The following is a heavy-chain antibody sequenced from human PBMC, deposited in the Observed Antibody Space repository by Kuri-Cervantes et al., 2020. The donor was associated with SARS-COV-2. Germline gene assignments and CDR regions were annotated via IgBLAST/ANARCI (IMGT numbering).Heavy chain of an antibody. CDR1: GFTFSSYS. CDR2: ISSSSSYI. Sequence: GESLKISCAASGFTFSSYSMNWVRQAPGKGLEWVSSISSSSSYIYYADSVKGRFTISRDNAKNSLYLQMNSLRAEDTAVYYCASDYYDSSGYYHGSDYWGQGTLVTVSS. CDR3: ASDYYDSSGYYHGSDY. V-gene: IGHV3-21*01. D-gene: IGHD3-22*01. J-gene: IGHJ4*02.